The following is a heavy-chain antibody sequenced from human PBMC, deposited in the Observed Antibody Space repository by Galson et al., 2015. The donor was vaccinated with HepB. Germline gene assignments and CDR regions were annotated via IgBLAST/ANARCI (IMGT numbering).Heavy chain of an antibody. CDR3: AKGPGIAVAKRYFDY. Sequence: LRLSCAASGFNFGNHAMHWVRQAPGKGLEWVSGISWNNGDIGYADSVEGRFTISRDNAKNSLYLQMNSLRVEDTALYYCAKGPGIAVAKRYFDYCGQGTLVTVSS. J-gene: IGHJ4*02. CDR2: ISWNNGDI. CDR1: GFNFGNHA. V-gene: IGHV3-9*01. D-gene: IGHD6-19*01.